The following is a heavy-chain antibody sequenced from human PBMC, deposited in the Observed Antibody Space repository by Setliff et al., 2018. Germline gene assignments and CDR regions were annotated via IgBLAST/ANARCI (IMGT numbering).Heavy chain of an antibody. CDR3: ARDRICHYYDSGAHAFDI. D-gene: IGHD3-22*01. J-gene: IGHJ3*02. V-gene: IGHV3-73*01. Sequence: PGGSLRLSCAASGFTFSGSAMHWVRQASGKGLEWVGRIRSKTSGFATAYSASVKGRFTISRDDSMNTAYLQMDSLRTEDTAVYYCARDRICHYYDSGAHAFDIWGQGTMVTVSS. CDR1: GFTFSGSA. CDR2: IRSKTSGFAT.